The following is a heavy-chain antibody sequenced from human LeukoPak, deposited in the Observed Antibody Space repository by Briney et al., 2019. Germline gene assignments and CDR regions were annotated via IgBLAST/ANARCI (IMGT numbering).Heavy chain of an antibody. V-gene: IGHV3-20*04. J-gene: IGHJ4*02. CDR1: GFTFVDYG. D-gene: IGHD3-3*02. CDR3: ARDRLGPSFSVSHFDM. Sequence: GGSLRLSCATSGFTFVDYGLSWVRRAPGKGLEWLCAINYNGAITDYADSVKGRFTISRDNAKNSLYLRMDSLRAEDTALYYCARDRLGPSFSVSHFDMWGQGTLVTVSS. CDR2: INYNGAIT.